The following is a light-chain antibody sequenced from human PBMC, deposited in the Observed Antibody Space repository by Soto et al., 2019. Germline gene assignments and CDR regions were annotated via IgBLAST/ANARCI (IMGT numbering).Light chain of an antibody. V-gene: IGKV3D-15*01. CDR1: QTIDNT. J-gene: IGKJ2*01. CDR3: QQYDTSPRT. CDR2: GTS. Sequence: EIVMTQSPATLSLSPGERATLSCRASQTIDNTLAWYQQKLGQAPRLLMYGTSNRATGIPDRFSGSGSGTDFTLTISRLEAEDFAVYYCQQYDTSPRTFGQGTKVEIK.